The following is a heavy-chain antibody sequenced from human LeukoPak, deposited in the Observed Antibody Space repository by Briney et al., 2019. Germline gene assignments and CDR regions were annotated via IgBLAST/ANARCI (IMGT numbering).Heavy chain of an antibody. D-gene: IGHD3-22*01. CDR3: ARKYSYGPTAFRYYYDSSGLDAFDI. CDR1: GYTFTGYY. J-gene: IGHJ3*02. CDR2: INPNSGGT. Sequence: GASVKVSCKASGYTFTGYYMHGVRQAPGQGLEWMGWINPNSGGTNYAQKFQGRVTMTRDTSISTAYMELSRLRSDDTAVYYCARKYSYGPTAFRYYYDSSGLDAFDIWGQGTMVTVSS. V-gene: IGHV1-2*02.